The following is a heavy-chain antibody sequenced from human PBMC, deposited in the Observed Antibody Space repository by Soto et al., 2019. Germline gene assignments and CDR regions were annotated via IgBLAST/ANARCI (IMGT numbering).Heavy chain of an antibody. V-gene: IGHV5-10-1*01. CDR3: ARLTLGSGYYSSLIGPEIDP. D-gene: IGHD3-22*01. J-gene: IGHJ5*02. CDR1: GYSFTSYW. Sequence: PGESLKISCKGSGYSFTSYWISWVRQMPGKGLEWMGRIDPSDSYTNYSPSFQGHVTISADKSISTAYLQWSSLKASDTAMYYCARLTLGSGYYSSLIGPEIDPWGQGTLVTVSS. CDR2: IDPSDSYT.